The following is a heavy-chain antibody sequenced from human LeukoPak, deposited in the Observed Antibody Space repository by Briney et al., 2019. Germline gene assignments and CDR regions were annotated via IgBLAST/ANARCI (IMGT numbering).Heavy chain of an antibody. CDR2: VIPIFGTA. Sequence: SVKVSCKASGGSFSSYAISWVRQAPGQGLEWVGGVIPIFGTANYAQKFQGRVTIPADEPTSTAYMELSSLRSEDTAVYYCARALTMVRGVLSGMDVWGQGTTVTVSS. V-gene: IGHV1-69*13. D-gene: IGHD3-10*01. J-gene: IGHJ6*02. CDR3: ARALTMVRGVLSGMDV. CDR1: GGSFSSYA.